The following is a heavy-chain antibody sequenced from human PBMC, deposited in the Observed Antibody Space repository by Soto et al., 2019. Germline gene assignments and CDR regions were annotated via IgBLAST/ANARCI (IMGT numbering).Heavy chain of an antibody. Sequence: SETLSLTCTVSGGSISSGDYYWSWIRQPPGKGLEWIGYIYYSGSTNYNPSLKSRVTISVDTSKNQFSLKLSSVTAADTAVYYCARGDPLLWFGEKVYYGMDVWGQGTTVTVSS. CDR2: IYYSGST. V-gene: IGHV4-61*08. CDR1: GGSISSGDYY. J-gene: IGHJ6*02. CDR3: ARGDPLLWFGEKVYYGMDV. D-gene: IGHD3-10*01.